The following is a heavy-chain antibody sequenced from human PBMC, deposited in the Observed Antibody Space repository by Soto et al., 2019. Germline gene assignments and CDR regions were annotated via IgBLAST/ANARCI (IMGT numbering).Heavy chain of an antibody. CDR2: ISGSGGST. CDR1: GFTFSSYA. D-gene: IGHD3-3*01. Sequence: GGSLRLSCAASGFTFSSYAMSWVRQAPGKGLEWVSAISGSGGSTYYADSVKGRFTISRDNSKNTLYLQMNSLRAEDTAVYYCAKDQPFSGITIFGVVTQYFQHWGQGTLVTVSS. CDR3: AKDQPFSGITIFGVVTQYFQH. V-gene: IGHV3-23*01. J-gene: IGHJ1*01.